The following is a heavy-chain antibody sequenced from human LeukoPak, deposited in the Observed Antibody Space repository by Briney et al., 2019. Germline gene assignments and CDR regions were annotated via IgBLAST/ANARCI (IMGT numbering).Heavy chain of an antibody. V-gene: IGHV3-33*01. D-gene: IGHD4-11*01. CDR3: ARVSDYSNYFDY. CDR1: GFIFSSNG. CDR2: IWYDGSNK. Sequence: GRSLRLSCAASGFIFSSNGMHWVRQAPGKGLELVAVIWYDGSNKYYADSVKGRFTISRDNSKNTLYLQMNSLRAEDTAVYYCARVSDYSNYFDYWGQGTLVTVSS. J-gene: IGHJ4*02.